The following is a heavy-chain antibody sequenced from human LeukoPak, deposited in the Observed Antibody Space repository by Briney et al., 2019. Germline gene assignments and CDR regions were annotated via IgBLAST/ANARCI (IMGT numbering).Heavy chain of an antibody. CDR3: AKDSEYSSSSGFDY. V-gene: IGHV3-9*03. CDR2: ISWNSGSI. CDR1: GFTFDDYA. Sequence: PGGSLRLSCAASGFTFDDYAMHWVRQAPGKSLEWVSGISWNSGSIGYADSVKGRFTISRDNAKNSLYLQMNSLRAEDMALYYCAKDSEYSSSSGFDYWGQGTLVTVSS. J-gene: IGHJ4*02. D-gene: IGHD6-6*01.